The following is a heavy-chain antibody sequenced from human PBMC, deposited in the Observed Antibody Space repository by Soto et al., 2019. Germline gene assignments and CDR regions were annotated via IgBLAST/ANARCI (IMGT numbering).Heavy chain of an antibody. CDR2: LYYSGRT. CDR3: GGSGYSPFDY. D-gene: IGHD3-22*01. V-gene: IGHV4-39*01. Sequence: QLQLQESGPGLVKPSETLSLPCTVSGGSISSSSYYWGWIRHPPGKGLEWIGSLYYSGRTYYNPALKSRVAISVATSKNRFSLKLSSVTAVDTAVCYCGGSGYSPFDYWGQGTLVTVSA. J-gene: IGHJ4*02. CDR1: GGSISSSSYY.